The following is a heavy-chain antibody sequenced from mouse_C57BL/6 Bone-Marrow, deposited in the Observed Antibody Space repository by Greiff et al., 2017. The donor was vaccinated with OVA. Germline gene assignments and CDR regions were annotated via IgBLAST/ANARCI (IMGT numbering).Heavy chain of an antibody. CDR2: IDPSDSYT. D-gene: IGHD2-12*01. J-gene: IGHJ4*01. Sequence: VQLQQPGAELVMPGASVKLSCKASGYTFTSYWMHWVKQRPGQGLEWIGEIDPSDSYTNYNQKFKGKSTLTVDKSSNTAYMQLSSLTSEDSAVYYGTRKGCYYSYAMDYWGQGTSVTVSS. CDR3: TRKGCYYSYAMDY. V-gene: IGHV1-69*01. CDR1: GYTFTSYW.